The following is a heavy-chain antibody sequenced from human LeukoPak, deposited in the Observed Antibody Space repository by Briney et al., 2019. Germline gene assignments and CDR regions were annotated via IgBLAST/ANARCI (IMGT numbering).Heavy chain of an antibody. V-gene: IGHV3-48*03. J-gene: IGHJ4*02. CDR1: GFTFSSYE. CDR3: AREDSSGYDY. D-gene: IGHD3-22*01. Sequence: GGSLRLSCAASGFTFSSYEMNWVRQAPGKGLEWVSYISGSGNTMYHADSVRGRFTISRDNAKNSLYLQMNSLRAEDTAVYYCAREDSSGYDYWGQGTLVTVSS. CDR2: ISGSGNTM.